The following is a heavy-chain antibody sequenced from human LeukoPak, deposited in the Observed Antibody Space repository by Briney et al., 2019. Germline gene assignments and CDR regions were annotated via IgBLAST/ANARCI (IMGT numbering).Heavy chain of an antibody. CDR1: GYTFTGYY. Sequence: GASVKVSCKASGYTFTGYYIHWVRQAPGQGLEWMGWINPNSGGTNYAQKFQGRVTMTRDTSISTAFMELGRLRSDDTAVYYCARVIVATDWGQGTLVTVSS. CDR3: ARVIVATD. V-gene: IGHV1-2*02. D-gene: IGHD5-12*01. CDR2: INPNSGGT. J-gene: IGHJ4*02.